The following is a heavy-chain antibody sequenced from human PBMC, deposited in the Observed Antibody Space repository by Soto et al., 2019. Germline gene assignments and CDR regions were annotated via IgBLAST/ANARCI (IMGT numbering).Heavy chain of an antibody. V-gene: IGHV1-69*13. CDR1: GGTFSSYA. Sequence: GASVKVSCKASGGTFSSYAISWVRQAPGQGLEWMGGIIPIFGTANYAQKFQGRVTITADESTSTAYMELSSLRSEDTAVYYCARSSYYYDSSGYYYFDYWGQGTLVIVSS. D-gene: IGHD3-22*01. CDR2: IIPIFGTA. CDR3: ARSSYYYDSSGYYYFDY. J-gene: IGHJ4*02.